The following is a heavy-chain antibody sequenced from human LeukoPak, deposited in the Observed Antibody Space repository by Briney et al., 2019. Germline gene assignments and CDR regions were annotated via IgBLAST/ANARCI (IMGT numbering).Heavy chain of an antibody. Sequence: GGSLRLSCTASGFTFRLYAMNWVRQAPGKGLEWISAVGGSGDATHYADSVKGRFTISRDNSRGTVYLQMNGLRAEDTALYYCARDRGPYFDIASNWFDPWGLGTLVSVSS. CDR3: ARDRGPYFDIASNWFDP. J-gene: IGHJ5*02. V-gene: IGHV3-23*01. CDR2: VGGSGDAT. D-gene: IGHD3-9*01. CDR1: GFTFRLYA.